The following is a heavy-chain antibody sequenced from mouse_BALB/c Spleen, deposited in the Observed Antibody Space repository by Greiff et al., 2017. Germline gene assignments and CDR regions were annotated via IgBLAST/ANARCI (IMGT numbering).Heavy chain of an antibody. J-gene: IGHJ4*01. CDR1: GYTFTSYY. D-gene: IGHD2-10*02. V-gene: IGHV1S81*02. Sequence: QVQLQQPGAELVKPGASVKLSCTASGYTFTSYYMYWVKQRPGQGLEWIGGINPSNGGTNFNEKFKSKATLTVDKSSSTAYMQLSSLTSEDSAVYDSTGWYGNPLYAMDYWGQGTSVTVSA. CDR3: TGWYGNPLYAMDY. CDR2: INPSNGGT.